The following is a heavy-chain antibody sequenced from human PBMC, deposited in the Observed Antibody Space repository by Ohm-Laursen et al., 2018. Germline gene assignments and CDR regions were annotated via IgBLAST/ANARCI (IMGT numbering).Heavy chain of an antibody. J-gene: IGHJ4*02. CDR1: GFTFSNYG. CDR2: IYSGGST. CDR3: ARGPPSDY. V-gene: IGHV3-66*01. Sequence: SLRLSCAASGFTFSNYGMNWVRQAPGKGLEWVSVIYSGGSTYYADSVKGRFTISRDNSKNTLYLQMNSLRAEDTAVYYCARGPPSDYWGQGTLVTVSS.